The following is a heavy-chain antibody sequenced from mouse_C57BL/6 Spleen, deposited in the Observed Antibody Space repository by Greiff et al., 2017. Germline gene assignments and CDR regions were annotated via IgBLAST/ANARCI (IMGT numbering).Heavy chain of an antibody. Sequence: QVPLQQSGAELARPGASVKLSCKASGYTFTSYGISWVKQRTGQGLEWIGEIYPRSGNTYYNEKFKGKATLTADKSSSTAYMELRSLTSEDSAVYICARENRDDYDGGYWSQGTTRTVSS. CDR2: IYPRSGNT. V-gene: IGHV1-81*01. CDR1: GYTFTSYG. CDR3: ARENRDDYDGGY. J-gene: IGHJ2*01. D-gene: IGHD2-4*01.